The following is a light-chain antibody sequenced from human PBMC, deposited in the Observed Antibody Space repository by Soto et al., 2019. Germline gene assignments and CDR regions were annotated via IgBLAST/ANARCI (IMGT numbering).Light chain of an antibody. CDR1: SSDVGSYNL. V-gene: IGLV2-23*01. CDR3: CSYAGSSTVV. CDR2: EGS. Sequence: QSALTQPASVSGSPGQSITISCTRTSSDVGSYNLVSWYQQHPGKAPKLMIYEGSKRPSGVSNRVSGSKSGNTASLTISGLQAEDEADYYCCSYAGSSTVVFGGGTKLTVL. J-gene: IGLJ2*01.